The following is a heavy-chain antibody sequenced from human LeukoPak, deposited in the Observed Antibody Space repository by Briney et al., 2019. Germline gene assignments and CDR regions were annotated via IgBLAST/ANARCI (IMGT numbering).Heavy chain of an antibody. CDR3: ARGRGVIRSLYGMDV. D-gene: IGHD3-10*01. Sequence: SETLSLTCTVSGGSISSYYWSWIRQPPGKGLEWIGYIYYSGSTNYNPSLKSRVTISVDTSKNQFSLKLSSVTAADTAVYYCARGRGVIRSLYGMDVWGKGTTVTVSS. CDR2: IYYSGST. V-gene: IGHV4-59*12. CDR1: GGSISSYY. J-gene: IGHJ6*04.